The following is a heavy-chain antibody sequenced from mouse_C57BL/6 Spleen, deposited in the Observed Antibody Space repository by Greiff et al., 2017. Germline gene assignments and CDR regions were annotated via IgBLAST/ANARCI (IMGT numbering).Heavy chain of an antibody. J-gene: IGHJ2*01. CDR3: ARAGLLREGFDY. CDR1: GFTFSSYA. V-gene: IGHV5-4*01. CDR2: ISDGGSYT. Sequence: EVQLVESGGGSVKPGGSLKLSCAASGFTFSSYAMSWVRQTPEKRLEWVATISDGGSYTYYPDNVKGRFTISRDNAKNNLYLQMSHLKSEDTAMYYCARAGLLREGFDYWGQGTTLTVSS. D-gene: IGHD2-3*01.